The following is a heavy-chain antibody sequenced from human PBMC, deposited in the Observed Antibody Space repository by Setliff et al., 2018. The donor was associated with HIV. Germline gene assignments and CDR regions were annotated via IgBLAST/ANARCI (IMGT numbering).Heavy chain of an antibody. CDR3: ARGGRIAAARFGLFDP. D-gene: IGHD6-13*01. CDR2: INPNSGGT. V-gene: IGHV1-2*02. CDR1: GYTFTSYY. J-gene: IGHJ5*02. Sequence: ASVKVSCKASGYTFTSYYMHWVRQAPGQGLEWMGWINPNSGGTNYAQKFQGRVTMTRDTSISTAYMELSRLRSDDTAVYYCARGGRIAAARFGLFDPWGQGTLVTVSS.